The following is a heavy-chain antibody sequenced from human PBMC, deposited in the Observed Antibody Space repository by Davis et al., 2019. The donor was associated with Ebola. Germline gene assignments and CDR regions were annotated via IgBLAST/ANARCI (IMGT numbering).Heavy chain of an antibody. D-gene: IGHD5-18*01. CDR1: GGSISSSDYY. CDR2: ISYSGST. J-gene: IGHJ2*01. CDR3: ARRYSYGPWYFDL. V-gene: IGHV4-39*01. Sequence: SETLSLTCTVSGGSISSSDYYWGWIRQTPGQGLAWIGSISYSGSTYYNPSLKSRVTISVDTSKNQFSLRLSSVTAADTAVYYCARRYSYGPWYFDLWGRGTLVTVSS.